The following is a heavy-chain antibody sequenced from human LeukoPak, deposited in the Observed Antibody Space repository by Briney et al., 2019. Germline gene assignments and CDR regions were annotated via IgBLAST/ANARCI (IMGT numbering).Heavy chain of an antibody. D-gene: IGHD3-10*01. CDR2: LRWNSGSI. J-gene: IGHJ3*02. Sequence: GRSLRLFCAASGFTFDVYAMHWVRQAPGKGLEWVSGLRWNSGSIGYADSVKGRFTISRDNAKNSLYLQMNSLRAEDTALYYCAKAQDPYYYGSGSPGGAFDIWGQGTMVTVSS. V-gene: IGHV3-9*01. CDR1: GFTFDVYA. CDR3: AKAQDPYYYGSGSPGGAFDI.